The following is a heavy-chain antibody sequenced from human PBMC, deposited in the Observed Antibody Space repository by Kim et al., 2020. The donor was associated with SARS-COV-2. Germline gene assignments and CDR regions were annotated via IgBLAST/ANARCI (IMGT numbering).Heavy chain of an antibody. Sequence: SETLSLTCTVSGGSISSSSYYWGWIRQPPGKGLEWIGSIYYSGITYYNPSLKSRVTISVDTSKNQFSLKLSSVTAADTAVYYCASGQITIFGVVISEMGYYGMDVWGQGTTVTVSS. V-gene: IGHV4-39*01. J-gene: IGHJ6*02. D-gene: IGHD3-3*01. CDR3: ASGQITIFGVVISEMGYYGMDV. CDR2: IYYSGIT. CDR1: GGSISSSSYY.